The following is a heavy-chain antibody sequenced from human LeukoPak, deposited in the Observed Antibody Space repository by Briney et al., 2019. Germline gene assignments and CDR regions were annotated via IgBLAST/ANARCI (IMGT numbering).Heavy chain of an antibody. Sequence: GGSLRLSCAASGFTFDDYGMSWVRQAPGKGLEWVSGINWNGGSTGYADSVKGRFTISRDNAKNSLYLQMNSLRTEDTAVYYCAKGGVIQLWLLDYWGQGTLVTVSS. D-gene: IGHD5-18*01. CDR3: AKGGVIQLWLLDY. J-gene: IGHJ4*02. CDR2: INWNGGST. V-gene: IGHV3-20*04. CDR1: GFTFDDYG.